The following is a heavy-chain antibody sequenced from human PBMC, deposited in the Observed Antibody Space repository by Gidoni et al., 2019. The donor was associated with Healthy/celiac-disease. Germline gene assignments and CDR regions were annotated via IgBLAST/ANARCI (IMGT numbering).Heavy chain of an antibody. CDR2: ISYDGSNK. Sequence: VQLVESGGGGVQSGRSLSLPCPAFGFTFSSDGKHCVRQAPGKGLVWVVVISYDGSNKYYADAVKGRFTISKDNSKNTLYLQMNSRRAEDTAVYYCAKELMVRGVVNWFDPWGQGTLVTVSS. D-gene: IGHD3-10*01. J-gene: IGHJ5*02. CDR1: GFTFSSDG. V-gene: IGHV3-30*18. CDR3: AKELMVRGVVNWFDP.